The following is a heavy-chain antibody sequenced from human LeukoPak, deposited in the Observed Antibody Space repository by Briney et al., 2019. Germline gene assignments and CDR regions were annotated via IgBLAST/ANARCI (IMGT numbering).Heavy chain of an antibody. CDR1: GFTFSSYD. V-gene: IGHV3-13*01. CDR3: AKVRPPLITMIVVVPAGYYFDY. CDR2: IGTAGDT. D-gene: IGHD3-22*01. Sequence: GGSLRLSCAASGFTFSSYDMHWVRQATGKGLEWVSAIGTAGDTYYPGSVKGRFTISRENAKNSLYLQMNSLRAEDTAVYYCAKVRPPLITMIVVVPAGYYFDYWGQGTLVTVSS. J-gene: IGHJ4*02.